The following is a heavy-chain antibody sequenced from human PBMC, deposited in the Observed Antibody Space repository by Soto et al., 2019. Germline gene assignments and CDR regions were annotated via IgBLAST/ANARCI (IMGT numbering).Heavy chain of an antibody. CDR2: IYYSGST. D-gene: IGHD5-12*01. V-gene: IGHV4-59*08. CDR1: GGSISSYY. CDR3: ARRYGSSFDY. Sequence: PSETLSLTCPLSGGSISSYYWSWIRQPPGKGLEWIGYIYYSGSTNYNPSLKSRVTISVDTSKNQFSLKLSSVTAADTAVYYCARRYGSSFDYWGQGTLVTVSS. J-gene: IGHJ4*02.